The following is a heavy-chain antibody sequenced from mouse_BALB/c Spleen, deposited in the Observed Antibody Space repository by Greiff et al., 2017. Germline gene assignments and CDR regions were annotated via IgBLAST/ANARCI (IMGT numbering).Heavy chain of an antibody. D-gene: IGHD2-14*01. CDR3: AKDEDAGGTMDY. CDR1: GYTFTEYI. J-gene: IGHJ4*01. Sequence: VQLQESGAGLVKPGASVKLSCKASGYTFTEYIIHWVKQRSGQGLEWIGWFYPGSGSIKYNEKFKDKATLTADKSSSTVYIELSRLTSEDSAVYICAKDEDAGGTMDYRGQRKPVTASS. V-gene: IGHV1-62-2*01. CDR2: FYPGSGSI.